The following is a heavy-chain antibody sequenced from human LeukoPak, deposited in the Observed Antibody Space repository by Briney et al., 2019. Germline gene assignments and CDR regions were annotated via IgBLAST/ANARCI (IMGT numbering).Heavy chain of an antibody. J-gene: IGHJ6*02. V-gene: IGHV4-59*08. CDR2: IYYSGST. D-gene: IGHD5-12*01. Sequence: SETLSLTCTVSGGSISSYYWSWIRQPPGKGLEWIGYIYYSGSTNYNPSLKSRVTISVDTSKNQFSLKLSSVTAADTAVYYCASLSGYDSNYYYGMDVWGQGTTVTVSS. CDR1: GGSISSYY. CDR3: ASLSGYDSNYYYGMDV.